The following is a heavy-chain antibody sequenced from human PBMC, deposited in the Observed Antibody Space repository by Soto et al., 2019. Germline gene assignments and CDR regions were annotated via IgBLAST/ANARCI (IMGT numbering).Heavy chain of an antibody. J-gene: IGHJ5*02. Sequence: QVQLVESGGGIVQPGRSLRLSCAASGFTFSSFGMHWVRQAPDKGPEWVALIWGDGSVKYYADSVKGRFTISRDNSKQTMYLQMNSLRAEDTAVYYCAKDLYSGQPSWGQGTLVTVSS. V-gene: IGHV3-33*06. D-gene: IGHD5-12*01. CDR3: AKDLYSGQPS. CDR1: GFTFSSFG. CDR2: IWGDGSVK.